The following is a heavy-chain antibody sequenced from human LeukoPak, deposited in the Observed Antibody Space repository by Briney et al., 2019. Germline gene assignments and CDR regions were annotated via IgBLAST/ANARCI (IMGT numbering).Heavy chain of an antibody. CDR3: ARLRGNYYDSSGYWDKDAFDI. Sequence: GESLKISCKGSGYSFTSYWIGWVRQMPGKGLERMGIIYPGDSDTRYSPSFQGQVTISADKSISTAYLQWSSLKASDTAMYYCARLRGNYYDSSGYWDKDAFDIWGQGTMVTVSS. CDR2: IYPGDSDT. D-gene: IGHD3-22*01. CDR1: GYSFTSYW. V-gene: IGHV5-51*01. J-gene: IGHJ3*02.